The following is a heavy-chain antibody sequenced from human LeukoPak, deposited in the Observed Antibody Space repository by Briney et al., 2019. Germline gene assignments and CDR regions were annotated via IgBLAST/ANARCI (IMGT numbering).Heavy chain of an antibody. CDR1: GFTFSNDN. J-gene: IGHJ4*02. D-gene: IGHD3-16*01. CDR2: ISSSGSTI. CDR3: ARDYVWGSQILDY. V-gene: IGHV3-48*04. Sequence: PGGSLRLSCAASGFTFSNDNMNWVRQAPGKGLEWVSYISSSGSTIYYADSVKGRFTISRDNAKNSLYLQMNSLRAEDTAVYYCARDYVWGSQILDYWGQGTLVTVSS.